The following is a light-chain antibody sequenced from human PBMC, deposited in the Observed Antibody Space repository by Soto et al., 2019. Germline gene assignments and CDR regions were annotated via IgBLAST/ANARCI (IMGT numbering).Light chain of an antibody. J-gene: IGKJ4*01. CDR2: GAS. CDR1: QSVSSR. V-gene: IGKV3-15*01. Sequence: IVMTQSPATLSVSPGERVTLSCRASQSVSSRLAWYHQKPGQSPRLLIYGASTRATGIPTRFSGSGSGTEFTLTISSLQSEDFAVYSCQQYNNWPLTFGGGTKVDIK. CDR3: QQYNNWPLT.